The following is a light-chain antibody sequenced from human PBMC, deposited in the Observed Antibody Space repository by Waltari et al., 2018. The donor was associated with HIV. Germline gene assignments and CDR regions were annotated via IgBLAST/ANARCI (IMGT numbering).Light chain of an antibody. CDR1: TSNIGKNY. CDR2: EHD. Sequence: QSILTRPPSVSAAPGHNVTISCSGTTSNIGKNYVSWYQHLPGKPPTLLIFEHDNRPAEIPDRFPGLKSGTSATLGIIGLQPGDESDYFCGTWDSSLSAYVFTTGTKVTV. J-gene: IGLJ1*01. CDR3: GTWDSSLSAYV. V-gene: IGLV1-51*02.